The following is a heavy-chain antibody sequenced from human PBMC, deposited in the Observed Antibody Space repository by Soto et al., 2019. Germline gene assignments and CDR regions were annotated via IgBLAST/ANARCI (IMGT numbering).Heavy chain of an antibody. J-gene: IGHJ4*02. CDR2: IKQDGSEK. CDR1: GFTFSSYW. Sequence: EVQLVESGGGLGQPGGSLRISCAASGFTFSSYWMSWVRQAPGKGLEWVANIKQDGSEKYYVDSVKGRFTIYRDNAKNSLYLQMNRLRAEDTAVYYCARDKRVVVGRRIGWGLSTSSHAAKEGGNFDYWGQGALVTVSS. V-gene: IGHV3-7*01. CDR3: ARDKRVVVGRRIGWGLSTSSHAAKEGGNFDY. D-gene: IGHD2-15*01.